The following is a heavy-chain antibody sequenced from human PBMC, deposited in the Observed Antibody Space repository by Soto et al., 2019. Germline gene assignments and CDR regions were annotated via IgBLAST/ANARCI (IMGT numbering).Heavy chain of an antibody. Sequence: QVQLVHSGAEVKKPGASVKVSCRASGYTFTSYGISWVRQAPGQGLEWMGWISAYNGNTNYAQKLQGRVTMTTDTSPSTAYMELRSLRSDDTAVYYCARIVDTTILWSFDLWGRGTLVTVSS. D-gene: IGHD5-18*01. J-gene: IGHJ2*01. CDR2: ISAYNGNT. V-gene: IGHV1-18*01. CDR3: ARIVDTTILWSFDL. CDR1: GYTFTSYG.